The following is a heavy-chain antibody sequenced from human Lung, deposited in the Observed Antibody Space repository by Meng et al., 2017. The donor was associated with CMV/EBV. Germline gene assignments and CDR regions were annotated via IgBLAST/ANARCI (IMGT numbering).Heavy chain of an antibody. J-gene: IGHJ6*02. CDR2: ITWNSGTI. Sequence: SCAASGFTFDDYAMHWVRQAPGKGLEWVSGITWNSGTIVYADSVKGRFTISRDNAKSSLFLQMNSLRAEDTALYYCAKGSDFRSHYYYGMDVWGHGXTVTVAS. CDR1: GFTFDDYA. CDR3: AKGSDFRSHYYYGMDV. D-gene: IGHD2/OR15-2a*01. V-gene: IGHV3-9*01.